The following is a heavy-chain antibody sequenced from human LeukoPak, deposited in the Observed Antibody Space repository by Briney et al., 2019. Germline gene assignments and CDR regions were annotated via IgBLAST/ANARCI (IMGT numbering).Heavy chain of an antibody. CDR2: IYYSGST. CDR1: GGSIYGGGFY. J-gene: IGHJ4*02. CDR3: ARLTYDSGGYPDY. D-gene: IGHD3-22*01. V-gene: IGHV4-39*01. Sequence: SETLSLTCTVSGGSIYGGGFYWGWTRQPPRKGLEWIGHIYYSGSTYYNPSLKSRVTISVDTSKNQFSLTLSSVTAADRAVYYCARLTYDSGGYPDYWGQGTLVTVSS.